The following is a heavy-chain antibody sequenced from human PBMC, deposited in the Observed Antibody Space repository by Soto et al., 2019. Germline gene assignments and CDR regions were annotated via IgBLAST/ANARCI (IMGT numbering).Heavy chain of an antibody. J-gene: IGHJ4*02. V-gene: IGHV4-59*12. CDR1: GGSISNYY. D-gene: IGHD1-26*01. Sequence: SETLSLTCTVSGGSISNYYWSWIRQPPGKGLEWIGYIFYSGSTNYNPSLKSRVTISVDTSKNHFSLKLSSVTAADTAVYYCARSEATGLDYWGQGTLVTVSS. CDR2: IFYSGST. CDR3: ARSEATGLDY.